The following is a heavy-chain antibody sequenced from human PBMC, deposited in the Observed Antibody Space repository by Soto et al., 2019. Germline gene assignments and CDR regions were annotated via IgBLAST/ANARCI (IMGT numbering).Heavy chain of an antibody. V-gene: IGHV6-1*01. D-gene: IGHD2-2*02. Sequence: PSQTLSLTCAISGDSVSSNSAAWNWIRQSPSRGLEWLGRTYYRSKWYNDYAVSVKSRITINPDTSKNQFSLQLNSVTPEDTAVYYCARDNRYCSSTSCYSPSYYIDYWGQGTLVTVSS. J-gene: IGHJ4*02. CDR1: GDSVSSNSAA. CDR2: TYYRSKWYN. CDR3: ARDNRYCSSTSCYSPSYYIDY.